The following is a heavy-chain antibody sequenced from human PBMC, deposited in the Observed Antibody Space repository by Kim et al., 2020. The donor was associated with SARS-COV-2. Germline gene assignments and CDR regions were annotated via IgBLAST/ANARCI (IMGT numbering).Heavy chain of an antibody. CDR1: GFTIGAYQ. D-gene: IGHD3-16*01. CDR2: INAKGDVI. V-gene: IGHV3-74*01. CDR3: AKAGGYF. Sequence: GGSLRLSCTASGFTIGAYQMHWVRQAPGKGPVWVSHINAKGDVIRYADSVEGRFTISRDNSKSVLFLHMSDLRVDDTAVYYCAKAGGYFWGRGPLV. J-gene: IGHJ2*01.